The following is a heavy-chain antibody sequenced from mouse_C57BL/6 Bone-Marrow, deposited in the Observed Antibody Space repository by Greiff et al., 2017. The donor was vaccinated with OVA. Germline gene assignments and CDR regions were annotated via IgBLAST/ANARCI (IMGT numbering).Heavy chain of an antibody. V-gene: IGHV5-6*01. CDR3: ARQGGSRGYYAMDY. D-gene: IGHD1-1*01. CDR2: ISSGGSYT. CDR1: GFTFSSYG. Sequence: EVQLVESGGDLVKPGGSLKLSCAASGFTFSSYGMSWVRQTPDKRLEWVATISSGGSYTYYPDSVKGRFTISRDNAKNTLYLQMSSLKSEDTAMYYCARQGGSRGYYAMDYWGQGTSVTVSS. J-gene: IGHJ4*01.